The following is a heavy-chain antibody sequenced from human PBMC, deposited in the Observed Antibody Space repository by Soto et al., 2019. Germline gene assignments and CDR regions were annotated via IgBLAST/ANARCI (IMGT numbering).Heavy chain of an antibody. Sequence: PGESLKISCAASGFTFSSYGMHWVRQAPGKGLEWVAVIWYDGSNKYYADSVKGRFTISRDNSKNTLYLQMNSLRAEDTAVYYCARDGYCSGGSCYSVPVFDYWGKGTLVTVSS. D-gene: IGHD2-15*01. V-gene: IGHV3-33*01. CDR2: IWYDGSNK. CDR3: ARDGYCSGGSCYSVPVFDY. CDR1: GFTFSSYG. J-gene: IGHJ4*02.